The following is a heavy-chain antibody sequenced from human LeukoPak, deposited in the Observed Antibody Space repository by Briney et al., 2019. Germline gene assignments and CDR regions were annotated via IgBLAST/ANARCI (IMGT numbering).Heavy chain of an antibody. CDR1: GFTVSSNY. J-gene: IGHJ4*02. CDR2: IYSGGST. V-gene: IGHV3-66*02. CDR3: ATGTYGDYLDY. Sequence: PGGSLRLSCAASGFTVSSNYTSWVRQAPGKGLEWVSVIYSGGSTYYADSVKGRFTISRDNSRNTLYLQMNSLRAEDTAVYYCATGTYGDYLDYWGQGTLVTVSS. D-gene: IGHD4-17*01.